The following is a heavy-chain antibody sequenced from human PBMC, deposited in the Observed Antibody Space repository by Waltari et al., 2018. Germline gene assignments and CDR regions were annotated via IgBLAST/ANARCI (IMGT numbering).Heavy chain of an antibody. D-gene: IGHD2-15*01. V-gene: IGHV3-15*01. Sequence: EMQLVESGGGSVNPGGSLRLSCAGSGFTSRAVWMGWVRHPPGKGLEWLCRIKSKRDGGTIDYAAPVIGRFTISRDDSKSTLYLQMDSLKNEDTGIYYCTTDPRYWGQGTLVTVPS. CDR3: TTDPRY. CDR2: IKSKRDGGTI. CDR1: GFTSRAVW. J-gene: IGHJ4*02.